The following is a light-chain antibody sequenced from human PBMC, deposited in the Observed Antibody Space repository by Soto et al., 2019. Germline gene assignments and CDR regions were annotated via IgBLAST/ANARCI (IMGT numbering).Light chain of an antibody. V-gene: IGLV2-14*01. CDR1: SSDVGGYDY. CDR2: EVS. Sequence: QSALTQSASVSGSPGQSITISCIGTSSDVGGYDYVSWYQQHPGRAPKVVIYEVSHRPSGVSSRFSGSKSGNTASLTISRLQPEDEADYYCSSYTDTSGRVFGGGTKLPS. J-gene: IGLJ3*02. CDR3: SSYTDTSGRV.